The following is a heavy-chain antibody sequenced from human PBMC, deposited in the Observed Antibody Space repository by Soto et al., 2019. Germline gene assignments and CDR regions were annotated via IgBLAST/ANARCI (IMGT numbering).Heavy chain of an antibody. D-gene: IGHD2-8*01. CDR3: AKDTAPVYGDYLDY. CDR1: GFTFSNYG. J-gene: IGHJ4*02. V-gene: IGHV3-30*18. CDR2: ISYDGSDY. Sequence: GESLKISCAASGFTFSNYGMHWVRQAPGKGLEWVAVISYDGSDYYYIDSVKGRFTISRDNSKNTLYLQMNSLRPEDTAVYYCAKDTAPVYGDYLDYWGQGTLVTVSS.